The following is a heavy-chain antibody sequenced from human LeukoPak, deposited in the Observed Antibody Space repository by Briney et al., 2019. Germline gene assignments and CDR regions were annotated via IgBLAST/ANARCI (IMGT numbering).Heavy chain of an antibody. V-gene: IGHV3-21*01. D-gene: IGHD6-13*01. CDR3: ARTANFAAGYYIDY. Sequence: GGSLRLSCAASGFTFSSYSMNWVRQAPGKGLEWVSSISSSSSYIYYADSVKGRFTISRDNAKNSLYLQMNSLRAEDTAVYYCARTANFAAGYYIDYWGQGTLVTVSS. CDR2: ISSSSSYI. CDR1: GFTFSSYS. J-gene: IGHJ4*02.